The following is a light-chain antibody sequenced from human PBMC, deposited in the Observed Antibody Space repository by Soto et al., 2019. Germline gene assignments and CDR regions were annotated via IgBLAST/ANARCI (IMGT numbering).Light chain of an antibody. CDR3: QQADTFPLT. V-gene: IGKV1-12*01. CDR2: GAS. Sequence: IQMTQSPSSVSASVGDRVTITCRASQGVSSWLAWYQQKPGRAPKLLIYGASTLQSGVPSRFSGSGSGTDFSLTITTLQPEDSATYYCQQADTFPLTFGGGTKVDIK. CDR1: QGVSSW. J-gene: IGKJ4*01.